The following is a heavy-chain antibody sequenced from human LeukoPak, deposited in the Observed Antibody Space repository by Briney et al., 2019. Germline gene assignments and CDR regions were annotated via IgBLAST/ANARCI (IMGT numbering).Heavy chain of an antibody. V-gene: IGHV4-39*01. CDR1: GGSISSSSYY. D-gene: IGHD6-19*01. CDR3: ATSGSGWYGGHFDY. J-gene: IGHJ4*02. Sequence: SETLSLTCTVSGGSISSSSYYWGWIRQPPGKGLEWIGSIYYSGSTYYTPSLKSRVTISVDTSKNQFSLKLSSVTAADTAVYYCATSGSGWYGGHFDYWGQGTLVTVPS. CDR2: IYYSGST.